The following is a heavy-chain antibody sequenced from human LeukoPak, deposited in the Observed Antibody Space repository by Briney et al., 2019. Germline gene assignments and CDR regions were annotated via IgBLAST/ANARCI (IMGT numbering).Heavy chain of an antibody. CDR2: INHSGST. Sequence: NPSETLSLTCAVYGGSFSGYYWSWIRQPPGKGLEWIGEINHSGSTNYNPSLKSRVTISVDTSKNQFSLKLSSVTAADTAVYYCARGSPYGRNWFDPWGQGTLVTVSS. CDR3: ARGSPYGRNWFDP. D-gene: IGHD3-10*01. J-gene: IGHJ5*02. V-gene: IGHV4-34*01. CDR1: GGSFSGYY.